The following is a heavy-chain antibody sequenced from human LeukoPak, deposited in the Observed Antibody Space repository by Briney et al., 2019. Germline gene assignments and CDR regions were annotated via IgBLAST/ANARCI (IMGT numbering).Heavy chain of an antibody. Sequence: GRSLRLSCAASGFTFSSYGMHWVRQAPGKGLEWVAVISYDGSNKYYADSVKGRFTISRDNSKNTLYLQMNSLRAEDTAVYYCAKDSHRYCRGGSCYSFDYWGQGTLVTVSS. J-gene: IGHJ4*02. CDR2: ISYDGSNK. D-gene: IGHD2-15*01. CDR3: AKDSHRYCRGGSCYSFDY. V-gene: IGHV3-30*18. CDR1: GFTFSSYG.